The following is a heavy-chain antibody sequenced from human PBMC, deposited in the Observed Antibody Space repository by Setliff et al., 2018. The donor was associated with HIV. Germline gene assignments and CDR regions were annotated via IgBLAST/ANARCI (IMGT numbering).Heavy chain of an antibody. Sequence: ASVKVSCKASGYTFTSYTLHWVRQAPGQRLEWMGWINAGNGNTKFSQKFQGRVTITRDTSASTAYMDLSSLRSEDTAVYYCARGFSVYSSSDPLLNWLDPWGQGALVTVSS. CDR2: INAGNGNT. D-gene: IGHD6-6*01. CDR1: GYTFTSYT. J-gene: IGHJ5*02. CDR3: ARGFSVYSSSDPLLNWLDP. V-gene: IGHV1-3*01.